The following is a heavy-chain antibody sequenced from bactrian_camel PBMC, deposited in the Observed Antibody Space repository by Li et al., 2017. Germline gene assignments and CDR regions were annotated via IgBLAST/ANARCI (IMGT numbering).Heavy chain of an antibody. J-gene: IGHJ4*01. V-gene: IGHV3-2*01. CDR2: VYTGTYTGP. CDR3: AAESPSLAGWKPTSLLNQFAYNY. CDR1: THRC. D-gene: IGHD5*01. Sequence: HVQLVESGGGSALAGGSVRLSCAAYTHRCMGWLRQAPGEERETIATVYTGTYTGPDTNVYADSVKGRFTISRDNAKNTLYLQMNSLEPEDTAMYYCAAESPSLAGWKPTSLLNQFAYNYWGQGTQVTVS.